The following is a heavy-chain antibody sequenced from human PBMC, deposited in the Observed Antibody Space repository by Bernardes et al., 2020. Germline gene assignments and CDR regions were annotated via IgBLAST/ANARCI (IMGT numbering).Heavy chain of an antibody. V-gene: IGHV4-4*02. J-gene: IGHJ4*02. Sequence: TLSLTCTVSSGSVTNNNWWSWVRQPPGKGLEWIGEVHHVGRTNYNPSLKSRVTMSVDGSKNQFSLKMSSVTVADTAVYYCTKNGYYSLDYWGQGTVVTVSS. CDR1: SGSVTNNNW. CDR2: VHHVGRT. CDR3: TKNGYYSLDY. D-gene: IGHD2-2*03.